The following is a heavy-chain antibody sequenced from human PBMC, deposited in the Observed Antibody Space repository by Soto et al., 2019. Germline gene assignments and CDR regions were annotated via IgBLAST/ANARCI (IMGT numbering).Heavy chain of an antibody. V-gene: IGHV3-48*01. D-gene: IGHD3-22*01. CDR1: GFTFSSYA. CDR2: ISSSSSTI. J-gene: IGHJ4*02. Sequence: GGSLRLTCAASGFTFSSYAMSWVRQAPGKGLEWVSYISSSSSTIFYTDSVKGRFTVSRDNAKNSLYLQMNSLRAEDTAVYYCARPTDDYDSSGPAAYWGQGTLVTV. CDR3: ARPTDDYDSSGPAAY.